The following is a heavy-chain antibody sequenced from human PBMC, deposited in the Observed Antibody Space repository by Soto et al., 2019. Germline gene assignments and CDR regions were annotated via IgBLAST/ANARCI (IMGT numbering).Heavy chain of an antibody. J-gene: IGHJ5*02. CDR2: IIPIFGTA. Sequence: ASVKVSCKASGGTFSSYAISWVRQAPGQGLEWMGGIIPIFGTANYAQKFQGRVTITADKSTSTAYMELSSLRSEDTAVYYRARVPKIAAAGTCWFDPWGQGTLVTVSS. CDR3: ARVPKIAAAGTCWFDP. CDR1: GGTFSSYA. V-gene: IGHV1-69*06. D-gene: IGHD6-13*01.